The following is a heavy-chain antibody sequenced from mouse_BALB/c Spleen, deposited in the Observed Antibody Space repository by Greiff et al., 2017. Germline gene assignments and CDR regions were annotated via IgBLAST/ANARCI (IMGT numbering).Heavy chain of an antibody. Sequence: EVKLVESGPSLVKPSQTLSLTCSVTGDSITSGYWNWIRKFPGNKLEYMGYISYSGSTYYNPSLKSRISITRDTSKNQYYLQLNSVTTEDTATYYCARKDYGNYDAMDYWGQGTSVTVSS. CDR3: ARKDYGNYDAMDY. CDR1: GDSITSGY. D-gene: IGHD2-1*01. V-gene: IGHV3-8*02. CDR2: ISYSGST. J-gene: IGHJ4*01.